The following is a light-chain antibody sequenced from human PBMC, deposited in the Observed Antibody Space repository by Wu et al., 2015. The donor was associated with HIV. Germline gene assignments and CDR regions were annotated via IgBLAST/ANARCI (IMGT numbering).Light chain of an antibody. CDR2: KAS. CDR3: QQYNTYWT. J-gene: IGKJ1*01. CDR1: QSISNW. V-gene: IGKV1-5*03. Sequence: DIQMTQSPSTLSAFVGDRVTITCRASQSISNWLAWYQQKPGKAPNFLIYKASSLESGVPSRFSGSGSGTEFTLTISSLQPDDFATYYCQQYNTYWTFGQGTKVEIK.